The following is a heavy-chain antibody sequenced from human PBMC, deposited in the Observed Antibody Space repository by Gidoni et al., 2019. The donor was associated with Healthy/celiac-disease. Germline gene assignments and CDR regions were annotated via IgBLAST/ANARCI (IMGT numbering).Heavy chain of an antibody. D-gene: IGHD3-22*01. J-gene: IGHJ3*02. CDR3: AKDRGVVVTVFDI. V-gene: IGHV3-23*02. Sequence: QFTISRDNSKNTLYLQMNSLRAEDTAVYYCAKDRGVVVTVFDIWGQGTMVTVSS.